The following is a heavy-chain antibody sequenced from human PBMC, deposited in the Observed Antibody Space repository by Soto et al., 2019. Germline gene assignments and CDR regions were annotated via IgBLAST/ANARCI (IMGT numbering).Heavy chain of an antibody. Sequence: PVESLKISCKASGYIFINYWICCLRQMPVKVLEWMAIINPGDSESRYSPSFQGQVTISADKSISTAYLQWNSLKASDTAMYYCARPSNNYVAHWGQGTLVTVSS. CDR1: GYIFINYW. V-gene: IGHV5-51*01. CDR2: INPGDSES. CDR3: ARPSNNYVAH. D-gene: IGHD4-4*01. J-gene: IGHJ4*02.